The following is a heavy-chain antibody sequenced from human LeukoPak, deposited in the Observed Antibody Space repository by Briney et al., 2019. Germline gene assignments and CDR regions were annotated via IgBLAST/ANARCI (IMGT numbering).Heavy chain of an antibody. CDR2: INSDGSST. CDR1: GFTFSSYW. CDR3: ARDRGDGYNNNWFDP. V-gene: IGHV3-74*01. J-gene: IGHJ5*02. Sequence: GGSLRLSCAASGFTFSSYWMHWVRQAPGKGLVWVSRINSDGSSTSYADSVKGRFTISRDNAKNTLYLQMNSLRAEDTAVYYCARDRGDGYNNNWFDPWGQGTLVTVSS. D-gene: IGHD5-24*01.